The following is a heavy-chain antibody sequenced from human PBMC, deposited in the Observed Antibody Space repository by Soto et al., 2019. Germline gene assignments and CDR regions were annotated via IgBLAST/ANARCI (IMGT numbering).Heavy chain of an antibody. CDR3: ASLYGDPGGYYFDY. CDR1: GGSISSHY. CDR2: IYDSGST. D-gene: IGHD4-17*01. J-gene: IGHJ4*02. Sequence: SETLSLTCTVSGGSISSHYWTWIRQPPGKGLEWIAYIYDSGSTSYNPSLKSRAAISVDTSKNQFSLSLSSVTAADAAVYYCASLYGDPGGYYFDYWGQGTLVTVSS. V-gene: IGHV4-59*11.